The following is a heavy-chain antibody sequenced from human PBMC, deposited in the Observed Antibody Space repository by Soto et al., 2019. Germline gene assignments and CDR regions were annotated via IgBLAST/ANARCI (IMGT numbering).Heavy chain of an antibody. CDR3: ARGRYGDY. CDR2: ISAHNGNT. J-gene: IGHJ4*02. V-gene: IGHV1-18*01. D-gene: IGHD1-1*01. CDR1: GYTFTSYG. Sequence: QVYLVQSGAEVKKPGASVKVSCKCSGYTFTSYGITWVRQAPGQGLEWMGWISAHNGNTDYAQKLQGRVTVTRDTSTSTAYMERRSLRSDDTAVYYCARGRYGDYWGQGALVTVSS.